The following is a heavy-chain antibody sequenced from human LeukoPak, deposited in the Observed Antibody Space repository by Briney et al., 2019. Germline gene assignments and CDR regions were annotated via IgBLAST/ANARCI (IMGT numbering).Heavy chain of an antibody. CDR3: ARQNPVWELRVWYFDY. Sequence: PSETLSLTCAVSGYSISSGYYWGWIRQPPGKGLEWIGSIYHSGSTYYNPSLKSRVTISVDTSKNQFSLKLSSVTAADTAVYYCARQNPVWELRVWYFDYWGQGTLVTVSS. V-gene: IGHV4-38-2*01. D-gene: IGHD1-26*01. CDR1: GYSISSGYY. J-gene: IGHJ4*02. CDR2: IYHSGST.